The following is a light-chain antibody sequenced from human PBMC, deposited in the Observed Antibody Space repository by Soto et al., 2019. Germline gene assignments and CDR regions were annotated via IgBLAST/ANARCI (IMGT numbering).Light chain of an antibody. J-gene: IGKJ3*01. Sequence: EIVLTQSPGTLSLSPGERATLSCRASQMMRSSHLAWYQQKPGQAPRLLIYGASTRTFDVPDRFSGSGSGTNFTLTISRLQPEDFATYYCQQLNSYPLFTFGPGTKVDIK. V-gene: IGKV3-20*01. CDR3: QQLNSYPLFT. CDR1: QMMRSSH. CDR2: GAS.